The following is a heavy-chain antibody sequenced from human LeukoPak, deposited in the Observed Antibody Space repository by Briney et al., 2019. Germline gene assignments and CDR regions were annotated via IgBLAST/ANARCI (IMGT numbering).Heavy chain of an antibody. CDR1: GGSISSSSYY. D-gene: IGHD2-15*01. CDR3: ARADAARGGGEDY. V-gene: IGHV4-39*01. CDR2: IYYSGST. J-gene: IGHJ4*02. Sequence: SETLSLTCTVSGGSISSSSYYWGWIRQPPGKGLEWIGSIYYSGSTYYNPSLKSRVTISVDTSKNQFSLKLSSVTAADTAVYYCARADAARGGGEDYWGQGTLVTVSS.